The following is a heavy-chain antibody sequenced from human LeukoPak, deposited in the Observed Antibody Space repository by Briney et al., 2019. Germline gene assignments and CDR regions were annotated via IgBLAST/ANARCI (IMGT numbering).Heavy chain of an antibody. D-gene: IGHD3-3*01. CDR3: ARDFSAFDI. J-gene: IGHJ3*02. Sequence: PGGSLRLSCAASGFTVSSYWMNWVRQAPGKGLEWVANLKQDGGEKYYVDSVKGRFTISRDNANDSLYLQMNSLRAEDTAVYYCARDFSAFDIWGQGTMVTVSS. V-gene: IGHV3-7*05. CDR2: LKQDGGEK. CDR1: GFTVSSYW.